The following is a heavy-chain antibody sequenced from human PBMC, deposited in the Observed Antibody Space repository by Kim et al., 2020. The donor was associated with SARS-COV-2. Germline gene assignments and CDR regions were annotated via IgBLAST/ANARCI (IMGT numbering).Heavy chain of an antibody. V-gene: IGHV4-59*01. CDR1: GDSLSGSY. CDR2: VYETVTA. J-gene: IGHJ5*02. CDR3: VRGFRRFDP. Sequence: SETLSLTCSVSGDSLSGSYWTWIRHSPAKGLEWIGSVYETVTAYYDPSLKSRVIISTDMSKNHFSLDLRFVTVEDTARYYCVRGFRRFDPWGQGILVTVSS.